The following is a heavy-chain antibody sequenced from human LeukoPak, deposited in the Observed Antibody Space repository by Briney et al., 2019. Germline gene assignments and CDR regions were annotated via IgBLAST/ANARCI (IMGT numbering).Heavy chain of an antibody. J-gene: IGHJ6*03. D-gene: IGHD3-3*01. V-gene: IGHV1-18*01. CDR3: ARVHPSYGFRSGVMDV. Sequence: GASVKVSCKASGYTFTSYGISWVRQAPGQGVEWMGWISAYNGNTKYTQKLQGRVTMTTDTPPSTAYMEARSLRSDDTPLYYCARVHPSYGFRSGVMDVWGKGTTVSVPS. CDR1: GYTFTSYG. CDR2: ISAYNGNT.